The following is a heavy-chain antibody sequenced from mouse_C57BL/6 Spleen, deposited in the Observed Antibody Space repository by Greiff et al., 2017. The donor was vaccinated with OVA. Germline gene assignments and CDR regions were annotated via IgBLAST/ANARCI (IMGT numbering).Heavy chain of an antibody. J-gene: IGHJ2*01. Sequence: QSGPGLVKPSQSLSLTCSVTGYSITSGYYWNWIRQFPGNKLEWMGYISYDGSNNYNPSLKNRISITRDTSKNQFFLKLNSVTTEDTATYYCARAVDYWGQGTTLTVSS. CDR2: ISYDGSN. CDR3: ARAVDY. CDR1: GYSITSGYY. V-gene: IGHV3-6*01.